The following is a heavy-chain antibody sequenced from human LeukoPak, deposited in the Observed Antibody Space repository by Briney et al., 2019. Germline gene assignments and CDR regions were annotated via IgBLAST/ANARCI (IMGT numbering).Heavy chain of an antibody. V-gene: IGHV4-34*01. J-gene: IGHJ4*02. CDR1: GGSFSVYY. Sequence: SETLSLTSGFWGGSFSVYYWSWIRQPPGKGLEWIGEINHSGSTNYNPSLKSRVTISVDTSKNQFSLKLSSVTAADTAVYYCARYYYDSSGYRDYWGQGTLVTVSS. CDR2: INHSGST. CDR3: ARYYYDSSGYRDY. D-gene: IGHD3-22*01.